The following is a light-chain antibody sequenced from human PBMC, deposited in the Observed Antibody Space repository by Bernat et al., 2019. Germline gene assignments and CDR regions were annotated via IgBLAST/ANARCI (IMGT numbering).Light chain of an antibody. V-gene: IGKV3-20*01. J-gene: IGKJ1*01. CDR1: QSVSHY. Sequence: EIVLTQSPGTLSLSPGERATLSCRASQSVSHYLAWYQLKPGQPPRLLVYDASGRATGIPDRFRGSGSGTDFTLTISRLEPEDSAVYYCQQYDTSPPWTFGQGTKVEI. CDR3: QQYDTSPPWT. CDR2: DAS.